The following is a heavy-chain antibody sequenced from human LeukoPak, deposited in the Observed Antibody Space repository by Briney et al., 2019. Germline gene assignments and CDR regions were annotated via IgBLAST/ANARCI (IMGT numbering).Heavy chain of an antibody. Sequence: GRSLRLSCAASGFTFSNYGMHWVRQAPGKGLEWVAVIWYDGSNKYYADSVKGRFTISRDNSKNTLYLQMNSLRAEDTAVYYCARDSPYGTAGYWGQGTLVTVSS. J-gene: IGHJ4*02. CDR3: ARDSPYGTAGY. D-gene: IGHD2-8*02. CDR2: IWYDGSNK. CDR1: GFTFSNYG. V-gene: IGHV3-33*01.